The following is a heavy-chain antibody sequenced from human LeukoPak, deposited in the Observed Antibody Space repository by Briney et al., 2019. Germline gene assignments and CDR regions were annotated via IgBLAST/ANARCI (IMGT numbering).Heavy chain of an antibody. Sequence: GGSLRLSCAASGFTFSSYSMNWVRQAPGKGLEWVSSISTSSSYIYYADSVKGRFTISRDNAKNSLYLQMNSLRAEDTAVYYCAKDESSYGLGPFDYWGQGTLVTVSS. CDR1: GFTFSSYS. D-gene: IGHD5-18*01. J-gene: IGHJ4*02. V-gene: IGHV3-21*01. CDR3: AKDESSYGLGPFDY. CDR2: ISTSSSYI.